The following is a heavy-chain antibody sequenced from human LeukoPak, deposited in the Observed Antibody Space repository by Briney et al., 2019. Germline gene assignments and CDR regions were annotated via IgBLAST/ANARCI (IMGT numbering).Heavy chain of an antibody. J-gene: IGHJ1*01. CDR1: GFTFSDYY. CDR3: ARVGATLDYFQH. Sequence: PGGSLRLSCAASGFTFSDYYMSWIRQAPGKGLEWISYISSSSRTIYYADSVKGRFTISRDNAKNSLYLQMNSLRADDTAVYHCARVGATLDYFQHWGQGTLVTVSS. CDR2: ISSSSRTI. D-gene: IGHD1-26*01. V-gene: IGHV3-11*01.